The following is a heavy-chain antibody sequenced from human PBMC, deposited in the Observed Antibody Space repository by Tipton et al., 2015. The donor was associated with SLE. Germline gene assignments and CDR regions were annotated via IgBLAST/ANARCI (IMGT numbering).Heavy chain of an antibody. CDR2: IYSGGST. V-gene: IGHV3-66*01. J-gene: IGHJ5*02. D-gene: IGHD3-10*01. CDR3: ARSRVQGDWFDP. Sequence: GSLRLSCAASGFTVSSNYMSWVRQAPGKGLEWVSVIYSGGSTYYADSVKGRFTISRDNSKNTLYLQMNSLRAEDTAVYYCARSRVQGDWFDPWGQGTLVTVSS. CDR1: GFTVSSNY.